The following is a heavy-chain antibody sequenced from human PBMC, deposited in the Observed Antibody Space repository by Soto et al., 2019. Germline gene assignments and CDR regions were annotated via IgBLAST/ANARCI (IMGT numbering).Heavy chain of an antibody. Sequence: PGGSLRLSCAASGFTFSSYGMHWVRQAPGKGLEWVAVIWYDGSNKYYADSVKGRFTISRDNSKNTLYLQMNSLRAEDTAVYYCANLQLYYGDYVEDYYYYYGMDVWGQGTTVTVSS. D-gene: IGHD4-17*01. J-gene: IGHJ6*02. CDR2: IWYDGSNK. CDR3: ANLQLYYGDYVEDYYYYYGMDV. CDR1: GFTFSSYG. V-gene: IGHV3-33*06.